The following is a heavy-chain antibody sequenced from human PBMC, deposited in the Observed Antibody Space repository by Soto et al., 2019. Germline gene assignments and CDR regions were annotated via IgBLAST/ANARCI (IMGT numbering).Heavy chain of an antibody. CDR3: ARGASGGPLDY. CDR2: IKSDGSST. Sequence: PGGSLRLSCAASGFTFSSYWVHWVRQAPGKGLVWVSRIKSDGSSTNYADSVKGRFTISRDNAKNTLYLQMNSLRAEDTAVYYCARGASGGPLDYWGQGTLVTVSS. CDR1: GFTFSSYW. D-gene: IGHD2-15*01. V-gene: IGHV3-74*01. J-gene: IGHJ4*02.